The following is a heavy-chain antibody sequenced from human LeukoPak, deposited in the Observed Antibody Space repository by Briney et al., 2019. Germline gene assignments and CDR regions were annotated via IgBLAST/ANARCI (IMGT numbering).Heavy chain of an antibody. CDR2: IYYSGST. V-gene: IGHV4-59*11. Sequence: SETLSLTCTVSGGSISSHYWSWIRQPPGKGLEWIGYIYYSGSTNYNPSLKSRVTISVDTSKNQFSLKLSSVTAADTAVYYCARVNYYDSSGHFWDYYYYYMDVWGKGTTVTVSS. CDR3: ARVNYYDSSGHFWDYYYYYMDV. D-gene: IGHD3-22*01. J-gene: IGHJ6*03. CDR1: GGSISSHY.